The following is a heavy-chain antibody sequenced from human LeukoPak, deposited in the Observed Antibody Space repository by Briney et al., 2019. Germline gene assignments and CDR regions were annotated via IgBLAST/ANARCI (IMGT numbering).Heavy chain of an antibody. CDR1: GFTFSSYS. J-gene: IGHJ4*02. D-gene: IGHD6-13*01. V-gene: IGHV3-23*01. Sequence: GGSLRLSCAASGFTFSSYSMSWVRQAPGKGLEWVSAISGSGGSTYYADSVKGRFTIFRDNSKNTLYLQMNSLRAEDTAVYYCAKGPCIAAADCYFDYWGQGTLVTVSS. CDR2: ISGSGGST. CDR3: AKGPCIAAADCYFDY.